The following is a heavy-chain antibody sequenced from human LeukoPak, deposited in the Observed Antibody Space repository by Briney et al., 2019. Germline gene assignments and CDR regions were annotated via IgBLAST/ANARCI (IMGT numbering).Heavy chain of an antibody. Sequence: PGGSLRLSCAASGFTFSSYGMSWVRQAPGKGLEWVSAISGSGGSTYYADSVKGRFTISRDNSKNTLYLQMNSLRAEDTAVYYCANSQTRYRHDYFDYWGQGTLVTVSS. CDR3: ANSQTRYRHDYFDY. CDR2: ISGSGGST. CDR1: GFTFSSYG. D-gene: IGHD3-16*02. V-gene: IGHV3-23*01. J-gene: IGHJ4*02.